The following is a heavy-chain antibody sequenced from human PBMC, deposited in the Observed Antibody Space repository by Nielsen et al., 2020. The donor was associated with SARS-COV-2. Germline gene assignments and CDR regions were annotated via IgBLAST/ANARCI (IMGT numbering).Heavy chain of an antibody. CDR3: ARVVEVASYYGSGSRQFDP. V-gene: IGHV3-33*05. J-gene: IGHJ5*02. CDR2: ISYDGSNK. Sequence: WIRQPPGKGLEWVAVISYDGSNKYYADSVKGRFTISRDNSKNTLYLQMNSLRAEDTAAYYCARVVEVASYYGSGSRQFDPWGQGTLVTVSS. D-gene: IGHD3-10*01.